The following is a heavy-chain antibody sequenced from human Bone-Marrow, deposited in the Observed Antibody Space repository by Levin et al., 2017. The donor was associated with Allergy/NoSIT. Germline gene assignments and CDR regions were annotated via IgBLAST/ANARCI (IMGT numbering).Heavy chain of an antibody. CDR3: ARRGPISTSVYYYGLDV. J-gene: IGHJ6*02. CDR2: FYYSGST. Sequence: PSETLSLTCTVSGASISSSSYYWGWIRQPPGKGLEWIGTFYYSGSTYYSPSLKSRVTISVDTSKNQFSLKLSSVTAADTAVYYCARRGPISTSVYYYGLDVWGQGTTVTVSS. D-gene: IGHD2-2*01. V-gene: IGHV4-39*01. CDR1: GASISSSSYY.